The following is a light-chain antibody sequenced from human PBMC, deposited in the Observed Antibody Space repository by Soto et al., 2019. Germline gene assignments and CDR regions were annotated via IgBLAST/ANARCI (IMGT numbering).Light chain of an antibody. V-gene: IGKV3-15*01. CDR3: QQYDNWPIT. CDR1: QSININ. CDR2: GAS. J-gene: IGKJ5*01. Sequence: EIGMTQSPATLSVSPGERATLSCRASQSININLAWYQQKPGQAPRLLIYGASTRATGLPCSISGSGSGTEFTRIISSLQSEDSAVYYCQQYDNWPITFGQGTRLEIK.